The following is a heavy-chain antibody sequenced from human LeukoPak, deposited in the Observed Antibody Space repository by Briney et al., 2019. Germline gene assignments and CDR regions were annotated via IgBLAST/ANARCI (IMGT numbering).Heavy chain of an antibody. CDR1: GFTFDDYA. D-gene: IGHD4-17*01. CDR2: ISWNSGSI. V-gene: IGHV3-9*01. J-gene: IGHJ1*01. Sequence: GGSLRLSCAASGFTFDDYAMPWVRQAPGKGLEWVSGISWNSGSIGYADSVKGRFTISRDNAKNSLYLQMNSLRAEDTALYYCAKDIGCGDFEYFQHWGQGTLVTVSS. CDR3: AKDIGCGDFEYFQH.